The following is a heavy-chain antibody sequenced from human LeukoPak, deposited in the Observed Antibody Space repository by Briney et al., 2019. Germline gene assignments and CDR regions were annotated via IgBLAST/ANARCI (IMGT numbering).Heavy chain of an antibody. CDR2: VYYSGST. J-gene: IGHJ5*02. CDR3: ARIAAPGLA. V-gene: IGHV4-39*01. CDR1: GASIDRSTYY. Sequence: SETLSLTCSVSGASIDRSTYYWGWIRRHPGKGLEWIGSVYYSGSTYYNSALKSRVTISVDTSKNQFSLKLYSVTAADTSVYFCARIAAPGLAWGQGTLVTVSS. D-gene: IGHD6-25*01.